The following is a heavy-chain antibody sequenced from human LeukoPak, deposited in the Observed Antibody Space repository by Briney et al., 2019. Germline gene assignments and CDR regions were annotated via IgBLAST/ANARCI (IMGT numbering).Heavy chain of an antibody. V-gene: IGHV1-46*01. CDR3: ARESDIAVAGTGFDY. Sequence: ASVKVSCKASGYSFTNYYMHWVRQAPGQGLEWMGIINLIGGSTRYAQKFQGRVTMTRDTSTSTVYMELSSLRSEDTAVYYCARESDIAVAGTGFDYWGQGTLVTVSP. CDR2: INLIGGST. D-gene: IGHD6-19*01. CDR1: GYSFTNYY. J-gene: IGHJ4*02.